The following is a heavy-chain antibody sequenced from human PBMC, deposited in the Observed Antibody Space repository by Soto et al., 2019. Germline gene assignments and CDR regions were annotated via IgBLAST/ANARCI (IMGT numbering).Heavy chain of an antibody. D-gene: IGHD5-18*01. Sequence: ASVKVSCKASGYTFTSYAMHWVRQAPGQRLEWMGWINAGNGNTKYSQKFQGRVTITRDTSASTAYMERSSLRSEDTAVYDCARGYSYGYYSEDAFDIWGQGTMVTVSS. CDR1: GYTFTSYA. V-gene: IGHV1-3*01. CDR3: ARGYSYGYYSEDAFDI. CDR2: INAGNGNT. J-gene: IGHJ3*02.